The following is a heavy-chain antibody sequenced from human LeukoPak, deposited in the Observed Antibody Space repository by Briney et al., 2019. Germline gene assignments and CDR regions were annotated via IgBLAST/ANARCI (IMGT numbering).Heavy chain of an antibody. CDR2: IIPIFGTA. V-gene: IGHV1-69*05. J-gene: IGHJ4*02. CDR3: AGGPSYSYGYLYFDY. D-gene: IGHD5-18*01. CDR1: GGTFSSYA. Sequence: AASVKVSCKASGGTFSSYAISWVRQAPGQGLEWMGGIIPIFGTANYAQKFQGRVTITTDESTSTAYMELSSLRSEDTAVYYCAGGPSYSYGYLYFDYWGQGTLVTVSS.